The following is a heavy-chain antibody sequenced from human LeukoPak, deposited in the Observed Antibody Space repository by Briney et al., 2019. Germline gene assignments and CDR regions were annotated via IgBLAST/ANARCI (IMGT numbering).Heavy chain of an antibody. J-gene: IGHJ5*01. D-gene: IGHD3-10*01. CDR2: IYNSGST. CDR1: GGSISSYY. V-gene: IGHV4-59*04. CDR3: ARQTYYYGSTNYANWFDS. Sequence: PSETLSLTCTVSGGSISSYYWSWIRQPPGQGPEWLGSIYNSGSTYYNTSLKSRVTMSVDTSKNQFSLKLSSVTAADTAVYYCARQTYYYGSTNYANWFDSWGQGTLVTVSS.